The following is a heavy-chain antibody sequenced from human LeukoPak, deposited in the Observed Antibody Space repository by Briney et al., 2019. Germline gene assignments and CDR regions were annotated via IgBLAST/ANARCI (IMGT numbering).Heavy chain of an antibody. D-gene: IGHD3-22*01. CDR1: GSTFYMYA. Sequence: QAGGSLRLSCQASGSTFYMYAMSWVRQAPGKGLEWVASMCGTAGCTFYPDSVKGRFTISRDNSKNVLYLRMNSLTAEDAAIYYCAKDRPNFHENSGHYYRRDGDSWGQGTLVTVSS. CDR2: MCGTAGCT. CDR3: AKDRPNFHENSGHYYRRDGDS. V-gene: IGHV3-23*01. J-gene: IGHJ5*01.